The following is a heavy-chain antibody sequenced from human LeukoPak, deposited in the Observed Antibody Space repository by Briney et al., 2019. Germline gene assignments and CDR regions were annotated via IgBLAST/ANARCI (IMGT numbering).Heavy chain of an antibody. J-gene: IGHJ4*02. CDR1: GGSISSYY. Sequence: SETLSLTCTVSGGSISSYYWIWIRQPPGKGLEWIGYVYSSGSTNYNPSLESRVTISVDTSRNHFSLKLSSVTAADTAVYYCARVSRNTSGWYPDYWGQGTLVTVSS. CDR3: ARVSRNTSGWYPDY. CDR2: VYSSGST. D-gene: IGHD6-19*01. V-gene: IGHV4-59*01.